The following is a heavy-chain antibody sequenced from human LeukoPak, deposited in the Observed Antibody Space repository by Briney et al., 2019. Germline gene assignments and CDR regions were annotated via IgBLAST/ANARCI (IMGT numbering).Heavy chain of an antibody. Sequence: SVKVSCKASGGTFSSYAISWVRQAPGQGLEWMGRIIPIFGTANYAQKFPGRVTITADKSTSTAYMELSSLRSEDTAVYYCARDQGEKYQLLSGWGQGTLVTVSS. CDR1: GGTFSSYA. J-gene: IGHJ4*02. CDR2: IIPIFGTA. CDR3: ARDQGEKYQLLSG. V-gene: IGHV1-69*06. D-gene: IGHD2-2*01.